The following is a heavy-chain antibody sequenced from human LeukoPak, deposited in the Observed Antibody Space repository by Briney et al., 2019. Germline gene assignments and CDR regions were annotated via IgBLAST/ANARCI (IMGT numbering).Heavy chain of an antibody. CDR1: GYTFTSYG. V-gene: IGHV1-18*01. CDR3: ARIWRSGSRPLGDY. CDR2: ISAYNGNT. J-gene: IGHJ4*02. D-gene: IGHD3-3*01. Sequence: ASVKVSCKASGYTFTSYGISWVRQAPGHRLEWMGWISAYNGNTNYAQKLQGRVTMTTDTSTITAYMELRSLRSDDTAVYYCARIWRSGSRPLGDYWGQGTLVTVSS.